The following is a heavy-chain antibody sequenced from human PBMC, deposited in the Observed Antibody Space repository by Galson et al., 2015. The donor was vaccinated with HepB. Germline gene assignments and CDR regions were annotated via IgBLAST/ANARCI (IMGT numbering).Heavy chain of an antibody. Sequence: SVKVSCKVSGHTLTELPMHWVRQAPGEGLEWMGRFDPKNGEKIYARKFQGRVFMFEDTSTDTAYMDLSSLRLEDTAVYFCATPRRGDRAWHDPFDTWGQGTMVAVSS. V-gene: IGHV1-24*01. CDR1: GHTLTELP. CDR3: ATPRRGDRAWHDPFDT. D-gene: IGHD2-21*01. CDR2: FDPKNGEK. J-gene: IGHJ3*02.